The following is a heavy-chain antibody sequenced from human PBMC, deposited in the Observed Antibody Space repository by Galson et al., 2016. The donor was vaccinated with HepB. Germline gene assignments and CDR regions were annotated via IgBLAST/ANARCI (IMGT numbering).Heavy chain of an antibody. J-gene: IGHJ4*02. CDR3: ARDTWTWN. D-gene: IGHD3/OR15-3a*01. CDR2: IYSGGGT. Sequence: SLRLSCAVSGFIVGNNYMSWVRQAPGRGLEWVSVIYSGGGTYYADSVKGRFTISRDNSKNTLYLQMNSLRAEDTAVYYCARDTWTWNGGQGTLVTVSS. V-gene: IGHV3-66*01. CDR1: GFIVGNNY.